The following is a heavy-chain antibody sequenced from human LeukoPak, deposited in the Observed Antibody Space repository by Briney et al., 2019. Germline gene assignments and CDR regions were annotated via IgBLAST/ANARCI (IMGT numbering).Heavy chain of an antibody. CDR1: GYTFTSYD. J-gene: IGHJ6*03. CDR3: ARGVSFWSGYSSYYYMDV. V-gene: IGHV1-8*01. CDR2: MNPNSGNT. Sequence: ASVKVSCKASGYTFTSYDINWVRQATGRGLEWMGWMNPNSGNTGYAQKFQGRVTMTRNTSISTAYMELSSLRSEDTAVYYCARGVSFWSGYSSYYYMDVWGKGTTVTVSS. D-gene: IGHD3-3*01.